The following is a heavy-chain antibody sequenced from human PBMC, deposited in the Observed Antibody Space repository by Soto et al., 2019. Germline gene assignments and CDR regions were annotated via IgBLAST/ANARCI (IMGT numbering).Heavy chain of an antibody. V-gene: IGHV4-31*01. CDR3: PALVRGVTLRQYHGKDV. CDR2: MYYTGSS. J-gene: IGHJ6*02. CDR1: GTSTSSGAFY. Sequence: QVQLQESGPGLVKPSQTLSLTCSVSGTSTSSGAFYWNWIRQHPGKGLEWIGDMYYTGSSNYNPSLKTLVTIPLVSSKNQFLLKLNDVTAADPAVYCCPALVRGVTLRQYHGKDVWGPGTTVNVSS. D-gene: IGHD3-10*01.